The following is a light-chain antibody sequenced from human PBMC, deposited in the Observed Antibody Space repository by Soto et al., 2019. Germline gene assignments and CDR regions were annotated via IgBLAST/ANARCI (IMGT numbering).Light chain of an antibody. CDR2: GAF. CDR1: QSVSSY. Sequence: EIVLTQSPGTLSLSPGGRATLSCRASQSVSSYLAWYQQKPGQAPRLLIHGAFSRATGIPDRFSGSGSGTDFTLTISRLEPEDFAVYFCQLAGTFGPGAKVEVK. CDR3: QLAGT. J-gene: IGKJ3*01. V-gene: IGKV3-20*01.